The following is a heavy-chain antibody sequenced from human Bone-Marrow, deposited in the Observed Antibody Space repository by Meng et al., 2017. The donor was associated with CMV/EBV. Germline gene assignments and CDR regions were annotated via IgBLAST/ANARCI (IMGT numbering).Heavy chain of an antibody. D-gene: IGHD1-14*01. CDR1: GFTVSGYY. Sequence: GESLKISCAASGFTVSGYYMSWVRQAPGKGLEFVSVISSGGFTYYADSVKGRFTISRDNSKNTLYLQMNSLRAEDTALYYCASRTEYYYYGMDVWGQGTTVTVSS. J-gene: IGHJ6*02. CDR3: ASRTEYYYYGMDV. CDR2: ISSGGFT. V-gene: IGHV3-53*01.